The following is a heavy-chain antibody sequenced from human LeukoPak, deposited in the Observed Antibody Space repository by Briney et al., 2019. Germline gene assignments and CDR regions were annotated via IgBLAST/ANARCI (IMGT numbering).Heavy chain of an antibody. CDR3: ARVRGSRWPIAYFDY. J-gene: IGHJ4*02. CDR2: XXGXSSXI. D-gene: IGHD6-13*01. CDR1: GXXXXXXX. Sequence: GGSLRLSCAXXGXXXXXXXXXXXXXAXXXXLXXLXXXXGXSSXIXYXDXVKGRFTXSXDNAKNSVYLQMNSLRDEDTAVXFCARVRGSRWPIAYFDYWGQGTLVTVSS. V-gene: IGHV3-48*02.